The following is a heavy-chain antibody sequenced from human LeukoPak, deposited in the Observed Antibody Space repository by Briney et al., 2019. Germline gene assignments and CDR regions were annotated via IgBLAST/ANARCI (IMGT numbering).Heavy chain of an antibody. CDR2: ISWNSGSI. CDR3: ARGGYSSGWFHAFDI. Sequence: GGSLRLSCAASGFTFDDYAMHWVRQAPGKGLEWVSGISWNSGSIGYADSVKGRFTISRDNAKNSLYLQMNSLRPEDTAVYYCARGGYSSGWFHAFDIWGQGTMVTVSS. V-gene: IGHV3-9*01. J-gene: IGHJ3*02. CDR1: GFTFDDYA. D-gene: IGHD6-19*01.